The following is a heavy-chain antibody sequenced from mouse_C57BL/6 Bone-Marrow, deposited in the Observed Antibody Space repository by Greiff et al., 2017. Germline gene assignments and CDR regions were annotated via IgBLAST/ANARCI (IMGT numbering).Heavy chain of an antibody. CDR1: GYTFTDYE. V-gene: IGHV1-15*01. J-gene: IGHJ3*01. Sequence: QVQLKESGAELVRPGASVTLSCKASGYTFTDYEMHWVKQTPVHGLEWIGAIEPETGGTAYNQKFKGKAILTADKSSSTAYMELRSLTSEDSAVYYCTRSLSGFAYWGQGTLVTVSA. D-gene: IGHD6-5*01. CDR3: TRSLSGFAY. CDR2: IEPETGGT.